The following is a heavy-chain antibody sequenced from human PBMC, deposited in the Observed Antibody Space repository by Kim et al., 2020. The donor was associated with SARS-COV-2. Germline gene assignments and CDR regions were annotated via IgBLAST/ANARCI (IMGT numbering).Heavy chain of an antibody. V-gene: IGHV3-21*01. CDR1: GFTFSSYS. Sequence: GGSLRLSCAASGFTFSSYSMNWVRQAPGKGLEWVSSISSSSSYIYYADSVKGRFTISRDNAKNSLYLQMNSLRAEDTAVYYCARWVTTAREDYYYGMDVWGQGTTVTVSS. D-gene: IGHD4-17*01. J-gene: IGHJ6*02. CDR3: ARWVTTAREDYYYGMDV. CDR2: ISSSSSYI.